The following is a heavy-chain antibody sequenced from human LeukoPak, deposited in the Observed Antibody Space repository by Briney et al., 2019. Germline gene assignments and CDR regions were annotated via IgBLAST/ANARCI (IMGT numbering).Heavy chain of an antibody. J-gene: IGHJ4*02. Sequence: SETLSLTCTVSGGSISSYYWSWIRQPPGKGLEWIGYIYYSGSTNYNPSLKSRVTISVDTSKNQFSLKLTSMTAADKAVYYCASQYYDYVWGSYRPSPFDYWGQGTLVTVSS. CDR1: GGSISSYY. D-gene: IGHD3-16*02. CDR3: ASQYYDYVWGSYRPSPFDY. CDR2: IYYSGST. V-gene: IGHV4-59*08.